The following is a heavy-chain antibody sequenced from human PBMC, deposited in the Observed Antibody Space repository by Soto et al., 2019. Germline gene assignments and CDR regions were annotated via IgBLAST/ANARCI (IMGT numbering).Heavy chain of an antibody. Sequence: SETLSLTCAVYGGSFSGYYWSWIRQPPGKGLEWIGEINHSGSTNYNPSLKGRVTISVDTSKNQFSLKLSSVTAADTAVYYCARGRREKDYWGQGTLVTVSS. CDR1: GGSFSGYY. CDR2: INHSGST. D-gene: IGHD1-26*01. V-gene: IGHV4-34*01. CDR3: ARGRREKDY. J-gene: IGHJ4*02.